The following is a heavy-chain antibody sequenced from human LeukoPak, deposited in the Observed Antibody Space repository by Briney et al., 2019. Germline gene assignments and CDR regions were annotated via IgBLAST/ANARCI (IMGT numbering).Heavy chain of an antibody. CDR2: MYSSGST. CDR3: ASNEWSGSYFDY. V-gene: IGHV4-39*01. J-gene: IGHJ4*01. CDR1: GGSISSSSYY. Sequence: PSETLSLTCTVSGGSISSSSYYWGWIRQPPGKGLEWIGCMYSSGSTYYNPSLKSRVIMSVDTSKNQFSLKLSSVTAADTAAYYCASNEWSGSYFDYWGHGTLVTVSS. D-gene: IGHD3-3*01.